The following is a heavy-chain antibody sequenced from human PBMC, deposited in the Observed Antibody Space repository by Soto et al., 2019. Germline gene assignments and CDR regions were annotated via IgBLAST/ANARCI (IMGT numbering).Heavy chain of an antibody. J-gene: IGHJ6*02. CDR1: GFPLSSYS. CDR3: AREHMVRGVAYYYGMDV. D-gene: IGHD3-10*01. CDR2: ISSSSSYI. V-gene: IGHV3-21*01. Sequence: GGSLRFSCAASGFPLSSYSMTWVRQAPGKGLEWVSSISSSSSYIYYAVSVKGRFTISSVNAMNSLYPQMNSLRAEDTAVYYFAREHMVRGVAYYYGMDVWCRGSTGTVPS.